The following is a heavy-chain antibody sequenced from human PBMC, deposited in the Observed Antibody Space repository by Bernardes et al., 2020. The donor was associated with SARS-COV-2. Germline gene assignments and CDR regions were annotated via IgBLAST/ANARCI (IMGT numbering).Heavy chain of an antibody. V-gene: IGHV3-74*01. CDR3: ARDFGGEYDY. Sequence: GGSLSLSCAASGFSVSAFWMHWVRQAPGEGLVWVSRINEDGSIINYADSVRGRFTISRDIADNTLYLQMNSLRADDTAVYYCARDFGGEYDYWGQGTLVTVSS. D-gene: IGHD2-21*01. J-gene: IGHJ4*02. CDR2: INEDGSII. CDR1: GFSVSAFW.